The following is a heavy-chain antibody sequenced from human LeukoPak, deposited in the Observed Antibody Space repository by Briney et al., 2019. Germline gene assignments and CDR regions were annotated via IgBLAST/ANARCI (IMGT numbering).Heavy chain of an antibody. CDR1: GGSISSSDYH. D-gene: IGHD5-12*01. V-gene: IGHV4-39*01. CDR2: IFYTGTT. CDR3: ARGEWLRFFDY. J-gene: IGHJ4*02. Sequence: PSETLSLTCTVSGGSISSSDYHWGWIRQPPGKGLEWIGSIFYTGTTYYDPSLRSRVTISVDTSKNQFSLKLSSVTAADTAVYYCARGEWLRFFDYWGQGTLVTVSS.